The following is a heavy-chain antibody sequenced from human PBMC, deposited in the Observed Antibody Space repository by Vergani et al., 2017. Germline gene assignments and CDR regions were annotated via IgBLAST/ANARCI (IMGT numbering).Heavy chain of an antibody. J-gene: IGHJ4*02. V-gene: IGHV3-33*08. D-gene: IGHD2-15*01. CDR1: GLMFNNYG. CDR3: ATELGYCGGGSCDRLY. CDR2: ISSDGSNK. Sequence: QVQLVESGGGVVQPGRSLRLSCETSGLMFNNYGMHWVRQAPGKGLEWVAVISSDGSNKHYADSVKGRFTISRDDSKNTLSLQMTALRAEDTAVYYCATELGYCGGGSCDRLYWGQGTLVTVTP.